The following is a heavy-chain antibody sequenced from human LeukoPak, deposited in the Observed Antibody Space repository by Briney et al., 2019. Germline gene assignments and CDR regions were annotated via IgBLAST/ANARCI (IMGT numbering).Heavy chain of an antibody. CDR2: IKQDGSEK. J-gene: IGHJ5*02. Sequence: PGGSLRLSCAASGFTFSSYWMSWVRQAPGKGLEWVANIKQDGSEKYYVDSVKGRFTISRDNAKNSLYLQMNSLRVEDTAVFYCATGHSGSYSAWGQGTLVTVSS. V-gene: IGHV3-7*03. CDR1: GFTFSSYW. CDR3: ATGHSGSYSA. D-gene: IGHD3-10*01.